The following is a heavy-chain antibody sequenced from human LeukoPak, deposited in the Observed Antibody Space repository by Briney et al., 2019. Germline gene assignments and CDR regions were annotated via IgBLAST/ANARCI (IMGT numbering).Heavy chain of an antibody. CDR1: GYTFTDYY. V-gene: IGHV1-2*02. Sequence: ASVKVSCKASGYTFTDYYMHWVRQAPGQGLEWMGGINPNSGGTNFAQKFQGRVTMTRDTAISTAYMELSRLKSDDTAVYYCARDLWYGSGSLGYWGQGTLVTVSS. CDR2: INPNSGGT. CDR3: ARDLWYGSGSLGY. D-gene: IGHD3-10*01. J-gene: IGHJ4*02.